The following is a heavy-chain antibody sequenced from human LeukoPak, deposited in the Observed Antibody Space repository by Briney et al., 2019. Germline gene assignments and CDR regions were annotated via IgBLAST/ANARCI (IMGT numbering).Heavy chain of an antibody. CDR1: GFTLSNYW. D-gene: IGHD4-17*01. V-gene: IGHV3-7*04. CDR3: ARVSYGEYSYYMDV. J-gene: IGHJ6*03. CDR2: IKQDGSLK. Sequence: GGSLRLFCAASGFTLSNYWMIWIRQAPGKGLEWVANIKQDGSLKYYMDSVNGRFTISRDNAKNSVYLQMNSLRAEDTAVYYCARVSYGEYSYYMDVWGEGTTVTVSS.